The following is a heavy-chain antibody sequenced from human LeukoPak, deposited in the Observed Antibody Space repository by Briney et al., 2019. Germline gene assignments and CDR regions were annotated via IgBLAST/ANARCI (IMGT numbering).Heavy chain of an antibody. V-gene: IGHV3-23*01. CDR1: GFTFSSDA. Sequence: GASLRLSCAASGFTFSSDAMSWVRQAPGKGLNWVSTISGSGSATYHADSAKGRFTISRDNSKNTLYLQMNSLRAEGTAVYYCAKFRPDDITVAATGYFDSWGQGTLVTVSS. J-gene: IGHJ4*02. CDR3: AKFRPDDITVAATGYFDS. D-gene: IGHD6-19*01. CDR2: ISGSGSAT.